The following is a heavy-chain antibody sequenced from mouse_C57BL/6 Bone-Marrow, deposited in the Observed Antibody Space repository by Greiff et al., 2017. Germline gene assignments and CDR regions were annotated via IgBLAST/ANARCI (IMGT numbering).Heavy chain of an antibody. CDR2: IWGVGST. CDR1: GFSFTSYG. J-gene: IGHJ3*01. D-gene: IGHD2-1*01. Sequence: VKLMESGPGLVAPSQSLSITCTVSGFSFTSYGVDWVRQSPGKGLEWLGVIWGVGSTNYNSALKSRLSISKDNSKSQVFLKMNSLQTDDTVMYYCASDMGNPWFAYWGQGTLVTVSA. V-gene: IGHV2-6*01. CDR3: ASDMGNPWFAY.